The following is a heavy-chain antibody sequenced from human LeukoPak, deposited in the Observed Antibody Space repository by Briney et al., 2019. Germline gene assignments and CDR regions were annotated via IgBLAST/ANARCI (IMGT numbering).Heavy chain of an antibody. CDR3: ARGSGGSSGWPYIDY. CDR1: GYTLTELS. Sequence: ASVKVSCKVSGYTLTELSMHWVRQAPGKGLEWMGGFDPEDGETIYAQKFQGRVTMTEDTSTDTAYMELSSLRSEDTAVYYCARGSGGSSGWPYIDYWGQGTLVTVSS. V-gene: IGHV1-24*01. J-gene: IGHJ4*02. CDR2: FDPEDGET. D-gene: IGHD6-19*01.